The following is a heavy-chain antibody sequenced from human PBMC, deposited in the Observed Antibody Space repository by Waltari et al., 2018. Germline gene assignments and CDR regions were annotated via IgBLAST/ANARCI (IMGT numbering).Heavy chain of an antibody. CDR2: IYYTGST. D-gene: IGHD6-13*01. CDR3: ARGSSSGWYGYFDY. Sequence: QVQLQESGPGLVKPSETLSLTCTVSGGSVTTYYWSWIRQPPGKGLEWIGYIYYTGSTNYNPSLKSRVTISVDTSKNQFSLNLTSVTAADTAVYYCARGSSSGWYGYFDYWGQGNLVTVSS. V-gene: IGHV4-59*02. J-gene: IGHJ4*02. CDR1: GGSVTTYY.